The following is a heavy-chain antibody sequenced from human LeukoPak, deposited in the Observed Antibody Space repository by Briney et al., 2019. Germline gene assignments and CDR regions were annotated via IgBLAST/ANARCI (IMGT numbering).Heavy chain of an antibody. J-gene: IGHJ4*02. D-gene: IGHD6-19*01. CDR1: GFTFSNAW. CDR3: TTAYEQWLAHYYDY. CDR2: IKSKTDGGTT. Sequence: GGSLRLSCAASGFTFSNAWMGWVRQAPGKGLEWVGRIKSKTDGGTTDYAAPVKGRFTISRDDSKNTLYLQMNSLKTEDTAVYYCTTAYEQWLAHYYDYWGQGTLVTVSS. V-gene: IGHV3-15*01.